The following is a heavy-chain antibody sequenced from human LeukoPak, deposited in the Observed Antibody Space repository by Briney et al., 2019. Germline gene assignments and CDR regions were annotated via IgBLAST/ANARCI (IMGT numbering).Heavy chain of an antibody. CDR3: ARDWGAGEGYCSSTSCYLSWFDP. D-gene: IGHD2-2*01. Sequence: SETLSLTCTVSGGSISSYYWSWIRQPAGKGLEWIGRIYTSGSTNYNPSLKSRVTMSVDTSKSQFSLKLSSVTAADTAVYYCARDWGAGEGYCSSTSCYLSWFDPWGQGTLVTVSS. CDR1: GGSISSYY. CDR2: IYTSGST. J-gene: IGHJ5*02. V-gene: IGHV4-4*07.